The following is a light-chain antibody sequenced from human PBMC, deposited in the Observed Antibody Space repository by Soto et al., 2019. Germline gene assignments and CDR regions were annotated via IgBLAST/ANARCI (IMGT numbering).Light chain of an antibody. V-gene: IGLV2-23*03. Sequence: SALTQPASVSGSPGQSITISCTGTSGVVGSYNLVSWYQQHPGKAPKLIIYEGIKRPSGVSNRFSGSKSGNTASLTISGLQAEDEADYFCCSYAGSSTVVVFGGGTKLTVL. CDR3: CSYAGSSTVVV. CDR1: SGVVGSYNL. J-gene: IGLJ2*01. CDR2: EGI.